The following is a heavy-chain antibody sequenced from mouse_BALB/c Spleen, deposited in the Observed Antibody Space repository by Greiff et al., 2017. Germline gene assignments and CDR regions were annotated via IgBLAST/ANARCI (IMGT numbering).Heavy chain of an antibody. V-gene: IGHV1-7*01. D-gene: IGHD2-14*01. Sequence: QVQLQQSGAELAKPGASVKMSCKASGYTFTSYWMHWVKQRPGQGLEWIGYINPSTGYTEYNQKFKDKATLTADKSSSSAYMQLSSLTSEDSAVYYCARRSSPAYYRYYYAMDYWGQGTSVTVSS. CDR1: GYTFTSYW. CDR2: INPSTGYT. CDR3: ARRSSPAYYRYYYAMDY. J-gene: IGHJ4*01.